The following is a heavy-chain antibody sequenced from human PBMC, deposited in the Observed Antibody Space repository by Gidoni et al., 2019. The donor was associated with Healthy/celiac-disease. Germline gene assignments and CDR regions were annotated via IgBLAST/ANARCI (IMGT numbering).Heavy chain of an antibody. CDR2: IRSKAYGGTT. CDR3: TRDAPSGWYPSTELQH. CDR1: GFSFGDYA. V-gene: IGHV3-49*05. Sequence: EVQLVESGGGLVKPGRSLRLPCTASGFSFGDYAMSWFRQAPGKGVEWVSFIRSKAYGGTTEYAASVKGRFTISRDDSKSIAYLQMNSLKTEDTAVYYCTRDAPSGWYPSTELQHWGQGTLVTVSS. D-gene: IGHD6-19*01. J-gene: IGHJ1*01.